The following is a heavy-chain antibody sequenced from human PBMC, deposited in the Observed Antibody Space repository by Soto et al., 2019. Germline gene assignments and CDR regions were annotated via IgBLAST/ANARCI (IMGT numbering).Heavy chain of an antibody. V-gene: IGHV3-72*01. CDR3: VRGTGHNTNFDMDV. CDR1: GFTFSNYY. Sequence: EVQLLQSGGGLVQPGGSLRLSCAASGFTFSNYYMDWVRQAPGKGLEWIGRIRIKPRGYTTEYAASVTGRFTISREDSQKSLYLQMNSLKTEDTAIYFCVRGTGHNTNFDMDVRGNGIMVTVSS. D-gene: IGHD4-4*01. CDR2: IRIKPRGYTT. J-gene: IGHJ6*03.